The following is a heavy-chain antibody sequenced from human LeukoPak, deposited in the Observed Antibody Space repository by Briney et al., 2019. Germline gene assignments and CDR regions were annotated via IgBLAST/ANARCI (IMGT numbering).Heavy chain of an antibody. CDR1: GFTFSSYT. Sequence: GGSLRLSCAASGFTFSSYTMNWVRQAPGKGLEWVSSISSSSSYIYYADSVKGRFTISRDNAKNSLYLQMNSLRAEDTAVYYCARGPQGYCSGGSCHYYYYYMDVWGKGTTVTISS. CDR2: ISSSSSYI. CDR3: ARGPQGYCSGGSCHYYYYYMDV. J-gene: IGHJ6*03. D-gene: IGHD2-15*01. V-gene: IGHV3-21*01.